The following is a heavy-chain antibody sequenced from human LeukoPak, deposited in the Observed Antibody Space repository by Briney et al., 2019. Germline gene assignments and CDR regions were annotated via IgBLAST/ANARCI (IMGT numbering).Heavy chain of an antibody. CDR3: ARDGSSSSFDY. V-gene: IGHV1-18*01. Sequence: ASVKVSCKASGYTFTSYGISWVRQAPGQGPEWMGWINGYNGNTNYAQKFQGRVIMTTDTSTSTAYMELRSLRSDDTAVYYCARDGSSSSFDYWGQGTLVTVSS. CDR1: GYTFTSYG. CDR2: INGYNGNT. J-gene: IGHJ4*02. D-gene: IGHD6-6*01.